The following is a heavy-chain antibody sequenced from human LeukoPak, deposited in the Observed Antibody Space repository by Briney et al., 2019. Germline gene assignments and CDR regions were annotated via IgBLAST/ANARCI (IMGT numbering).Heavy chain of an antibody. Sequence: SETLSLTCTVSGGSISSYYWSWIRQPPGKGLEWIGYIYYSGSTNYNPSLKSRVTISVDTSKNQFSLKLSSVTAADTAVYSCARGPTDSGSYLGAFDIWGQGTMVTVCS. CDR1: GGSISSYY. CDR3: ARGPTDSGSYLGAFDI. V-gene: IGHV4-59*12. J-gene: IGHJ3*02. CDR2: IYYSGST. D-gene: IGHD1-26*01.